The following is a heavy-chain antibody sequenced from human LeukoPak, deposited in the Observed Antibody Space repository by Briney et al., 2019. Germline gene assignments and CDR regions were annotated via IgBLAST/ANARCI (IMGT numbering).Heavy chain of an antibody. Sequence: GGSLRLSCAASGFTFSSYSMNWVRQAPGKGLEWVSYISSSSSTIYYADSVKGRFTISRDNAKNSLYLQMNSLRAEDTAVYYCASDPRTLPLDYWGQGTLVTVSS. D-gene: IGHD1-14*01. V-gene: IGHV3-48*01. CDR1: GFTFSSYS. CDR3: ASDPRTLPLDY. CDR2: ISSSSSTI. J-gene: IGHJ4*02.